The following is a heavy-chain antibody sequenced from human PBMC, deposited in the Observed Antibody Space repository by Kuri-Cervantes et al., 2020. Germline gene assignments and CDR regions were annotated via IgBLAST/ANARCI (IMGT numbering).Heavy chain of an antibody. J-gene: IGHJ6*02. D-gene: IGHD3-22*01. CDR3: ARDYYYDSSGYDYYYYGMDV. CDR2: IYSGGST. Sequence: GGSLRLSCAASGFTVSSNYMSWVRQAPGKGLEWVSVIYSGGSTYYADSVKGRFTISRDNSKNTLYLQMNSLRAEDTAVYYCARDYYYDSSGYDYYYYGMDVWGQGTTVTVSS. V-gene: IGHV3-66*02. CDR1: GFTVSSNY.